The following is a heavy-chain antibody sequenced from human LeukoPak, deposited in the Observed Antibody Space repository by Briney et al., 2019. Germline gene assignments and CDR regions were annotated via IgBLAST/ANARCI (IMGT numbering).Heavy chain of an antibody. D-gene: IGHD2-15*01. Sequence: PGGSLRLSCAASGFIFSSYAMSWVRQAPGKGLEWVSAISGSGGNTYYAGSVKGRFTISRDNSRNTLYLQMNSLRVEDTAVYYCAKGLGMGGGSCFHHWGQGILVTVSS. CDR3: AKGLGMGGGSCFHH. J-gene: IGHJ5*02. V-gene: IGHV3-23*01. CDR2: ISGSGGNT. CDR1: GFIFSSYA.